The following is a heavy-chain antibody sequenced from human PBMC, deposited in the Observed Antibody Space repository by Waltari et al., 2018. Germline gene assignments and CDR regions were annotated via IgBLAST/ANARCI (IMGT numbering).Heavy chain of an antibody. CDR1: GGSISSYY. CDR2: IYTSGST. V-gene: IGHV4-4*07. CDR3: ARGRWLQLTGYYYMDV. J-gene: IGHJ6*03. Sequence: QVQLQESGPGLVKPSETLSLTCTVSGGSISSYYWSWIRQPAGQGLEWIGRIYTSGSTNYNPSLKSRVTMSVDTSKNQFSLKLSSVTAADTAVYYCARGRWLQLTGYYYMDVWGKGTTVTISS. D-gene: IGHD5-12*01.